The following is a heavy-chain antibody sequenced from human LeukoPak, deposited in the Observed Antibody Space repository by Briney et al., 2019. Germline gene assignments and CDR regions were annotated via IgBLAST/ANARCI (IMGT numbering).Heavy chain of an antibody. CDR1: GYTFTTYN. Sequence: ASVKVSCKASGYTFTTYNINWVRQAPGQGLEWMGWISGYNGNTNYAQKLQGRVTMTTDTSTSTAYMELRSLKSDDTAVYYCARDQIVRYYYDSSGYYAVLDYWGQGTLVTVSS. D-gene: IGHD3-22*01. V-gene: IGHV1-18*01. J-gene: IGHJ4*02. CDR2: ISGYNGNT. CDR3: ARDQIVRYYYDSSGYYAVLDY.